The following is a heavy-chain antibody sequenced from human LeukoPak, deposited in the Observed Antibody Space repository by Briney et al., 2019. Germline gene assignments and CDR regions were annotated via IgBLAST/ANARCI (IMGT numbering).Heavy chain of an antibody. D-gene: IGHD4-23*01. Sequence: PRGSLRLSCAASGFTFSSYEMNCVRQAPGKGLEWDSYISSSGSTIYYADSVKGRFTISRDNAKNSLYLQMNGLRAEDTAVYYCARDYGGSSPFDYWGQGTLVTVSS. J-gene: IGHJ4*02. CDR2: ISSSGSTI. CDR1: GFTFSSYE. V-gene: IGHV3-48*03. CDR3: ARDYGGSSPFDY.